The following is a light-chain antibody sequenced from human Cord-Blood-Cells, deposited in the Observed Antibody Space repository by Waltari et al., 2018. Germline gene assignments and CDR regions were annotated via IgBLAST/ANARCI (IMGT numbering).Light chain of an antibody. CDR3: SSYTSSSTWV. CDR2: DVS. Sequence: QSALTQPASVSGYTGQSITISCTGTSSDVGGYNYVSLYQQHPGKAPKLIIYDVSNRPSGVSNRFSGSKSGNTASLTISGLQAEDEADYYCSSYTSSSTWVFGGGTKLTVL. CDR1: SSDVGGYNY. V-gene: IGLV2-14*01. J-gene: IGLJ3*02.